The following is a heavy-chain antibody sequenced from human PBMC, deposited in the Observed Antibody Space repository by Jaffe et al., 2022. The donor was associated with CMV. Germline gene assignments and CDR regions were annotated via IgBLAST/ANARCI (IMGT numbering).Heavy chain of an antibody. CDR3: AREFGGYPAFHAFDI. Sequence: QVQLQESGPGLVKPSETLSLTCTVSGGSISSYYWSWIRQPPGKGLEWIGYIYYSGSTNYNPSLKSRVTISVDTSKNQFSLKLSSVTAADTAVYYCAREFGGYPAFHAFDIWGQGTMVTVSS. CDR2: IYYSGST. V-gene: IGHV4-59*01. CDR1: GGSISSYY. D-gene: IGHD3-22*01. J-gene: IGHJ3*02.